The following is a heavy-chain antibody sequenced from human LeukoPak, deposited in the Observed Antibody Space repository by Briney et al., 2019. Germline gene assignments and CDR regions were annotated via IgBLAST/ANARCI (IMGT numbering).Heavy chain of an antibody. J-gene: IGHJ4*02. CDR1: GLTFNSYA. CDR2: LSNDATNK. Sequence: GGSLRLSCAASGLTFNSYAMHWVRQAPGKGLEWVASLSNDATNKYYADSVKGRFTISRDNSKNTLYLQMNSLRAEDTAVYYCARATALVDYWGQGTLVTVSS. V-gene: IGHV3-30*04. D-gene: IGHD5-18*01. CDR3: ARATALVDY.